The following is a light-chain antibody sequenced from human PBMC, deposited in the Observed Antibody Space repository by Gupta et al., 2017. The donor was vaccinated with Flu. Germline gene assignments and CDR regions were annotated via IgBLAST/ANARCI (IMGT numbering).Light chain of an antibody. CDR1: ETVTNSH. V-gene: IGKV3-20*01. Sequence: DIVLTQSPGSLSLSPGEGVTLSCRASETVTNSHLAWYQQRPGQPPRLLIYGASSRASGIPDRFSGSGSGTDFTLAISRLEPEDFAVYFCQQYDTSPETFGQGTKVEI. J-gene: IGKJ1*01. CDR3: QQYDTSPET. CDR2: GAS.